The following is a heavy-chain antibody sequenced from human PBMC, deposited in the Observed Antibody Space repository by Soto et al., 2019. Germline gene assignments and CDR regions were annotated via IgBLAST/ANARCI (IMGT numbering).Heavy chain of an antibody. CDR2: ISSSSSTI. CDR3: ARDNYDYIWGSYLRTTKNEHDGFET. Sequence: EVQLLESGGGLVQPGGSLRLSCAASGFTFSSYSMNWVRQAPGKGLEWVSYISSSSSTIYYADSVKGRFTISRDNAKNSLYLEMNSLRAEDTAVYYCARDNYDYIWGSYLRTTKNEHDGFETWGQGTLVAVSS. J-gene: IGHJ5*02. D-gene: IGHD3-16*02. V-gene: IGHV3-48*01. CDR1: GFTFSSYS.